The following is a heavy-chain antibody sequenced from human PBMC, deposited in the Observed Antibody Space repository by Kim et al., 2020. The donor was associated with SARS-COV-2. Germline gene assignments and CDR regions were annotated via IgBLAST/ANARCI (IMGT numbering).Heavy chain of an antibody. Sequence: DSVKGRFTISRDNSKNTLYLQMNSLRAEDTAVYYCAKDRYSSSWYREFDYWGQGTLVTVSS. V-gene: IGHV3-23*01. D-gene: IGHD6-13*01. J-gene: IGHJ4*02. CDR3: AKDRYSSSWYREFDY.